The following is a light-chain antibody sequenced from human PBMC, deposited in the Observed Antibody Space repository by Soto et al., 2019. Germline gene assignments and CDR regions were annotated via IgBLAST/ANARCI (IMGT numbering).Light chain of an antibody. CDR2: EVS. Sequence: QSALAQPASVSGSPGQSITISCTGTSSDVGGYKYVSWYQQHPGKAPKLMIYEVSNRPSGVSNRFSGSKSGNTASLTISGLQAEDEADYNCSSYTSSSTEVFGTGTKVTVL. V-gene: IGLV2-14*01. J-gene: IGLJ1*01. CDR1: SSDVGGYKY. CDR3: SSYTSSSTEV.